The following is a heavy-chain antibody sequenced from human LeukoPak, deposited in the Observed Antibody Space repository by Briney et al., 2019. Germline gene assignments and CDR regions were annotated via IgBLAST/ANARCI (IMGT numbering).Heavy chain of an antibody. J-gene: IGHJ6*02. CDR2: INHSGST. Sequence: SETLSLTCAVYGGSFSGYYWSWIRQPPGRGLEWIGEINHSGSTNYNPSLKSRVTISVDTSKNQFSLRLNSVTAADAAVYYCARRPLGGMDVWGQGTTVTVSS. CDR1: GGSFSGYY. V-gene: IGHV4-34*01. D-gene: IGHD7-27*01. CDR3: ARRPLGGMDV.